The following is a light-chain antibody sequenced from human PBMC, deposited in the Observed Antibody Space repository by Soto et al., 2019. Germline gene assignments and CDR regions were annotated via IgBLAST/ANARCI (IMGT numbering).Light chain of an antibody. J-gene: IGKJ4*01. Sequence: DIQMTQSPSTLSASVGDRVTITCRASQSIGTWLAWYQQKPGKAPNLLIYKASSLDSGVPSRFSGSGSGTAFTLTISSLQPDDFATYYYQLYNGYPLTFAGGTKVEIK. V-gene: IGKV1-5*03. CDR3: QLYNGYPLT. CDR2: KAS. CDR1: QSIGTW.